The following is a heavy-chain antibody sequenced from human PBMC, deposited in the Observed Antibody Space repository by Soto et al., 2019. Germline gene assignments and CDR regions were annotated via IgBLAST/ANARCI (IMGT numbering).Heavy chain of an antibody. CDR2: ISSSSSTI. J-gene: IGHJ2*01. CDR1: GFTFSGDS. Sequence: GGSLRLSCAAAGFTFSGDSMNWVRQAPGKGLEWVSYISSSSSTIYYADSVKGRFTISRDNAKNSLYLQMNSLRDEDTAVYYSVRLPEAYYYGSWLYWFFDHWGCGTLLTGSS. CDR3: VRLPEAYYYGSWLYWFFDH. V-gene: IGHV3-48*02. D-gene: IGHD3-10*01.